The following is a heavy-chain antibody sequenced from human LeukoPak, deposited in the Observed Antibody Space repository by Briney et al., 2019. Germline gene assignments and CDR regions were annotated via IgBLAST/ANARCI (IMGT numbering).Heavy chain of an antibody. J-gene: IGHJ6*02. V-gene: IGHV3-66*01. CDR1: GFTVSSNY. D-gene: IGHD2-15*01. CDR2: IYSGGST. Sequence: PGGSLRLSCAASGFTVSSNYMSWVRQAPGKGLEWVSVIYSGGSTYYADSVKGRLTISRDNSKNTLYLQMNSLRAEDTAVYYCARDGDCSGGSCYSYYYYGMDVWGQGTTVTVSS. CDR3: ARDGDCSGGSCYSYYYYGMDV.